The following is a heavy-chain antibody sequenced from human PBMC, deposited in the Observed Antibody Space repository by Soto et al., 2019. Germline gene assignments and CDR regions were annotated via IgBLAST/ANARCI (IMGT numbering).Heavy chain of an antibody. J-gene: IGHJ4*02. Sequence: QVQLVQSGAEVKKPGASVKVSCKASGYTFTSNDINWVRQATGQGLEWMGWMNPNSGNTGYAQSFQGRVTMTRNTSISTAYLELNSLRYEDTAVYYCARPGQLQGGAIDYWGQGTLVTVSS. D-gene: IGHD6-6*01. CDR1: GYTFTSND. CDR3: ARPGQLQGGAIDY. V-gene: IGHV1-8*01. CDR2: MNPNSGNT.